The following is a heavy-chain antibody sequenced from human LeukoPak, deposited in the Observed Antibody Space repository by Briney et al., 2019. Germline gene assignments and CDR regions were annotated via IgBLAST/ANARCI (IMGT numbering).Heavy chain of an antibody. Sequence: GGSRRLSCAASGFTFSSYSMNWVRQAPGKGLDWVSSISSSGSYIYYADSVKGRFTISRDNAKNSLYLQMNSLRAEDTAVYYCARSCYSVTTCGDYWGQGTLVTVSS. V-gene: IGHV3-21*01. D-gene: IGHD5/OR15-5a*01. CDR3: ARSCYSVTTCGDY. CDR1: GFTFSSYS. CDR2: ISSSGSYI. J-gene: IGHJ4*02.